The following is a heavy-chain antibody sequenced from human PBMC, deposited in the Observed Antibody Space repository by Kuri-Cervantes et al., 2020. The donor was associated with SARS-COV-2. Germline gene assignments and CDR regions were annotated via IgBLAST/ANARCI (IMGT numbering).Heavy chain of an antibody. CDR2: INPSGGST. CDR1: GYTFTSYY. D-gene: IGHD6-19*01. V-gene: IGHV1-46*01. J-gene: IGHJ6*03. Sequence: ASVKVSCKASGYTFTSYYMHWVRQAPGQGLEWMGIINPSGGSTSYAQKFQGRVTMTRDTSTSTVYMELSSLRSEDTAVYYCARVKLTRIAVAGRGSYYYMDVWGKGTTVTVSS. CDR3: ARVKLTRIAVAGRGSYYYMDV.